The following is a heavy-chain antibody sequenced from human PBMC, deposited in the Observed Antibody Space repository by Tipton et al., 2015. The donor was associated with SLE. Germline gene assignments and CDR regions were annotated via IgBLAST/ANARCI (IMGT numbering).Heavy chain of an antibody. CDR3: ARGFGASWVDY. CDR2: IYINGNT. CDR1: GASINSGTSY. D-gene: IGHD2-2*01. V-gene: IGHV4-61*09. Sequence: TLSLTCTVSGASINSGTSYWSWIRQPAGKALEWIGHIYINGNTNYNPSLKSRVTISMDASNNQFSLKLTSLTAADTAVYYCARGFGASWVDYWGQGTLVTVSS. J-gene: IGHJ4*02.